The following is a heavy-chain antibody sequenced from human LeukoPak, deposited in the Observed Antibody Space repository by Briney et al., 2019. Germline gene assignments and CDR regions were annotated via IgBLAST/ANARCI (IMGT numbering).Heavy chain of an antibody. CDR3: AREGEVVPAAIVVYYYYGMDV. CDR2: ISGSSSCI. Sequence: GGSLRLSCAASGFTFSSYSMNWVRQAPGKGLEWVSSISGSSSCIYYADSVKGRFTISRDNAKNSLYLQMNSLRAEDTAVYYCAREGEVVPAAIVVYYYYGMDVWGQGTTVTVSS. D-gene: IGHD2-2*01. V-gene: IGHV3-21*01. CDR1: GFTFSSYS. J-gene: IGHJ6*02.